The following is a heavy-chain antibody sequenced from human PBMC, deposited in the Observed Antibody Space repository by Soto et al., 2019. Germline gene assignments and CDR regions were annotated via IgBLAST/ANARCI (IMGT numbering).Heavy chain of an antibody. CDR1: GGTFSSYA. D-gene: IGHD3-22*01. J-gene: IGHJ5*02. Sequence: SVKVSCKASGGTFSSYAISWVRQAPGQGLEWMGGIIPIFGSANYAQNFQGRVTITADESTTTAYMELRSLRSEDTAVYYCARVSMIPIPWFDPWGQGTLVTVSA. V-gene: IGHV1-69*13. CDR2: IIPIFGSA. CDR3: ARVSMIPIPWFDP.